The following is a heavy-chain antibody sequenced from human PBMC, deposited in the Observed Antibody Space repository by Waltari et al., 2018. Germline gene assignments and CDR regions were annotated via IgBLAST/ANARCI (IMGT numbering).Heavy chain of an antibody. CDR3: ARYRSPMFGFDY. CDR1: GGTFSSYA. V-gene: IGHV1-69*04. J-gene: IGHJ4*02. D-gene: IGHD3-10*02. Sequence: QVQLVQSGAEVKKPGSSVKVSCKASGGTFSSYAISWVRQAPGQGLEWMGGSIPILGIANYAQKFQGRVTITADESTSTAYMELSSLRSEDTAVYYCARYRSPMFGFDYWGQGTLVTVSS. CDR2: SIPILGIA.